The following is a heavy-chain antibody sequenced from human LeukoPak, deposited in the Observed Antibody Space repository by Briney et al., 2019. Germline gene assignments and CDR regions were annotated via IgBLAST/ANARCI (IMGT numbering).Heavy chain of an antibody. CDR3: ARDGATVVLRHNAFDI. Sequence: SETLSLTCTVSGGSISSGDYYWSWIRQPPGKGLEWIGYIYYSGSTYYNPSLKSRVTISVDTSKNQFSLKLSSVTAADTAVYYCARDGATVVLRHNAFDIWGQGTMVTVSS. V-gene: IGHV4-30-4*01. D-gene: IGHD4-17*01. J-gene: IGHJ3*02. CDR2: IYYSGST. CDR1: GGSISSGDYY.